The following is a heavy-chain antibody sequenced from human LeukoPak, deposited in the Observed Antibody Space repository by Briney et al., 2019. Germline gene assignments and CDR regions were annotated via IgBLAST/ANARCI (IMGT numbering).Heavy chain of an antibody. D-gene: IGHD5-18*01. CDR2: ISFIGST. Sequence: SETLSLTRTVSGGSVSSGSYYWSWIRQPPGKGLEWIGYISFIGSTNYNPSLKSRVTISVDTSKNQFSLKLSSVTAADTAVYYCARVTQSRGYSYSIDYWGQGTLVTVSS. CDR1: GGSVSSGSYY. J-gene: IGHJ4*02. V-gene: IGHV4-61*01. CDR3: ARVTQSRGYSYSIDY.